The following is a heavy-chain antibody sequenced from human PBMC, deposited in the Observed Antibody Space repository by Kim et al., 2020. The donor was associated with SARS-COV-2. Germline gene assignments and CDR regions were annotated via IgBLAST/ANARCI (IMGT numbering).Heavy chain of an antibody. CDR3: ARDYSALAAAGTTLSGY. D-gene: IGHD6-13*01. CDR1: GGTFSSYA. Sequence: SVKVSCKASGGTFSSYAISWVRQAPGQGLEWMGGIIPIFGTANYAQKFQGRVTITADESTSTAYMELSSLRSEDTAVYYCARDYSALAAAGTTLSGYWGQGTLVTVSS. J-gene: IGHJ4*02. V-gene: IGHV1-69*13. CDR2: IIPIFGTA.